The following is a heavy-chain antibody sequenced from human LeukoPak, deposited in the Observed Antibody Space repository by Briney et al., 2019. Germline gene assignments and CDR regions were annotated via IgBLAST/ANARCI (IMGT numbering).Heavy chain of an antibody. CDR1: GGSISSYY. CDR2: IYYSGST. V-gene: IGHV4-59*01. D-gene: IGHD3-10*01. J-gene: IGHJ4*02. CDR3: ARAGGGSYYGSGSYSPHVY. Sequence: SETLSLTCTVSGGSISSYYWSWIRQPPGKGLEWIGYIYYSGSTNYNPSLKSRVTISVDTSKNQFSLKLSSVTAADTAVYYCARAGGGSYYGSGSYSPHVYWGQGTLVTVSS.